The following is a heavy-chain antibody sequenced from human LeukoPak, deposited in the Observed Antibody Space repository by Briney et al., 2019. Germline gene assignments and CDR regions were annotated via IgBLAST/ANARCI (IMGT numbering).Heavy chain of an antibody. CDR2: ISGSGGST. CDR3: AKGYYDSSGYPPLYYGMDV. CDR1: GFTFSSYA. D-gene: IGHD3-22*01. Sequence: PGGSLRLSCAASGFTFSSYAMSWVRQAPGKGLEWVSAISGSGGSTYYADSVKGRFTISRDNSKNTLYLQMNSLRAEDTAVYYCAKGYYDSSGYPPLYYGMDVWGQGTTVTVSS. J-gene: IGHJ6*02. V-gene: IGHV3-23*01.